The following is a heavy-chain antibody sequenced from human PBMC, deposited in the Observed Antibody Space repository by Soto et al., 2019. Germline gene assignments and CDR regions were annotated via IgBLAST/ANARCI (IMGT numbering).Heavy chain of an antibody. D-gene: IGHD3-9*01. Sequence: PGGSLRLSCAASGFTFSSYAMSWVRQAPGKGLEWVSAISGSGGSTYYADSVKGRFTISRDNSKNTLYLQMNSPRAEDTAVYYCAKRSAILTGHDYYYYMDVWDKGTTVTVSS. V-gene: IGHV3-23*01. CDR2: ISGSGGST. J-gene: IGHJ6*03. CDR3: AKRSAILTGHDYYYYMDV. CDR1: GFTFSSYA.